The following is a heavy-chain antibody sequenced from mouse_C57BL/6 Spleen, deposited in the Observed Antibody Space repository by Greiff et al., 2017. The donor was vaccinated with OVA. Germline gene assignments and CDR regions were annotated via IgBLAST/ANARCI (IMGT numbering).Heavy chain of an antibody. J-gene: IGHJ3*01. V-gene: IGHV1-66*01. D-gene: IGHD2-5*01. CDR3: ARGKYSNPAWFAY. Sequence: QVQLQQSGPELVKPGASVKISCKASGYSFTSYYIHWVKQRPGQGLEWIGWIYPGSGNTKYNEKFKGKATLTADTSSSTAYMQLSSLTSEDSAVYYCARGKYSNPAWFAYWGQGTLVTVSA. CDR1: GYSFTSYY. CDR2: IYPGSGNT.